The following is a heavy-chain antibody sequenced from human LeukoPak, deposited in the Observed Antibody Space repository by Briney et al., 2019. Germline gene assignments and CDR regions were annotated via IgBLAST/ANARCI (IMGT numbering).Heavy chain of an antibody. J-gene: IGHJ4*02. D-gene: IGHD6-13*01. CDR3: ARTYSSSDEFDY. CDR1: GFTFSSYA. CDR2: INPSGGST. V-gene: IGHV1-46*01. Sequence: GGSLRLSCAASGFTFSSYAMHWVRQAPGQGLEWMGIINPSGGSTTYAQKFQGRVAMTRDTSTSRVYMEVSSLRSEDTAVYYCARTYSSSDEFDYWGQGTLVTVSS.